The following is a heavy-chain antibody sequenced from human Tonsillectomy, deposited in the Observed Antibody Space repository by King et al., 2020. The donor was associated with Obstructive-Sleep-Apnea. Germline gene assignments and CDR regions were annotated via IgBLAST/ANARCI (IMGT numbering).Heavy chain of an antibody. D-gene: IGHD2-21*02. V-gene: IGHV3-73*02. J-gene: IGHJ6*02. CDR1: GFTFSGSA. Sequence: VQLVESGGGLVQPGGSLKLSCAASGFTFSGSAMHWVRQASGKGLEWVGRIRSKANSYATAYAASVKGRFTVSRDDSKNTAYLQMNSLKTEDTAVYYCTGPGGDAYYYYGMDVWGQGATVTVSS. CDR3: TGPGGDAYYYYGMDV. CDR2: IRSKANSYAT.